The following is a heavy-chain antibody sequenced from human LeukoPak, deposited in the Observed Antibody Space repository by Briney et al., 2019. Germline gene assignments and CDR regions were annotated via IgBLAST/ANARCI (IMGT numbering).Heavy chain of an antibody. Sequence: SVGSLRLSCAASGFTASSNYMSCVCPAPRKGLGWVSVIYSGGSTYYAASVKGRFTISRDNSKNTLYLQMNRLSAEDTAVYYCARGRLRLDYCGQGTLVTVSS. D-gene: IGHD5/OR15-5a*01. CDR3: ARGRLRLDY. V-gene: IGHV3-66*01. CDR2: IYSGGST. J-gene: IGHJ4*02. CDR1: GFTASSNY.